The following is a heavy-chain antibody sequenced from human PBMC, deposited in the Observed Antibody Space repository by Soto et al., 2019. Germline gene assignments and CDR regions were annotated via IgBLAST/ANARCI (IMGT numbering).Heavy chain of an antibody. CDR2: ISAYNGNT. Sequence: ASVKVSCKASGYTFTSYGISWVRQAPGQGLEWMGWISAYNGNTNYAQKLQGRVTMTTDTSTSTAYMELRSLRSDDTAVYYCARGLLGGPQLGPTSDTFDYWGQGTLVTVSS. J-gene: IGHJ4*02. V-gene: IGHV1-18*01. CDR3: ARGLLGGPQLGPTSDTFDY. D-gene: IGHD1-1*01. CDR1: GYTFTSYG.